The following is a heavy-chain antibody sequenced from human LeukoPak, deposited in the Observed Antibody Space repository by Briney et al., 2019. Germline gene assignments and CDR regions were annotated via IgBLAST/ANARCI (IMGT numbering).Heavy chain of an antibody. V-gene: IGHV3-30*04. D-gene: IGHD3-9*01. CDR3: ASGLHYDILTGYLQFDY. CDR1: GFTFNSYA. J-gene: IGHJ4*02. Sequence: GGSLRLSCAASGFTFNSYAMHWVRQAPGKGLEWVAVISYDGSNKYYADSVKGRFTISRDNSKNTLYLQMNSLRAEDTAVYYCASGLHYDILTGYLQFDYWGQGTLVTVSS. CDR2: ISYDGSNK.